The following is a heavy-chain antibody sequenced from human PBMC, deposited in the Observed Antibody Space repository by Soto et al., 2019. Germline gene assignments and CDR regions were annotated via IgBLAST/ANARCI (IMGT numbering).Heavy chain of an antibody. D-gene: IGHD3-16*01. CDR1: GGSISSGGYS. J-gene: IGHJ4*02. CDR2: IYHSGST. CDR3: ARAEGEPIPHYFDY. V-gene: IGHV4-30-2*01. Sequence: QLQLQQSGSGLVKPSQTLSLTCAVSGGSISSGGYSWSWIRQPPGKGLERSGYIYHSGSTYYNQSLKSRLTISVDRSKNQFSLKLSSVDAADTAVDYCARAEGEPIPHYFDYLGQGTLVTVSS.